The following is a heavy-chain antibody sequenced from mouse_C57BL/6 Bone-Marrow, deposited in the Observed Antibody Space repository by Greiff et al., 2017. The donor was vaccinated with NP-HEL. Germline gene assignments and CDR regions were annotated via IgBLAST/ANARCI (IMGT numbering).Heavy chain of an antibody. V-gene: IGHV7-3*01. CDR3: ARYYGPPYAMDY. CDR1: GFTFTDYY. Sequence: EVKVVESGGGLVQPGGSLSLSCAASGFTFTDYYMSWVRQPPGKALEWLGFIRNKANGYTPEYSASVKGRFTISRDNSQSILYLQMNALRAEDSATYYCARYYGPPYAMDYWGQGTSVTVSS. J-gene: IGHJ4*01. CDR2: IRNKANGYTP. D-gene: IGHD1-1*01.